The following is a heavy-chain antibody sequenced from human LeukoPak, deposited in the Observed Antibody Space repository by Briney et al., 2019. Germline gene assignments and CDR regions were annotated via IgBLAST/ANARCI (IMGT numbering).Heavy chain of an antibody. CDR3: ARFGVVASGTNY. D-gene: IGHD6-13*01. J-gene: IGHJ4*02. CDR2: INHSGST. V-gene: IGHV4-34*01. CDR1: GGSFSGYY. Sequence: PSETLSLTCAVSGGSFSGYYWNWIRHPPGKGLEWIGEINHSGSTNYNPSLKSRVTISVDTSKNQFSLKLSSVTAADTAVYYCARFGVVASGTNYWGQGTLVTVSS.